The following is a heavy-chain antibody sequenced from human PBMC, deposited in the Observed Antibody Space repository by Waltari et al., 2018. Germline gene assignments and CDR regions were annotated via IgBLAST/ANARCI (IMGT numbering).Heavy chain of an antibody. Sequence: QVQLQESGPGLVKPSETLSLTCTVSGGSISCHYWSWIRQPPGKGLEWIGYIYYSGSTNYNPSLKSRVTISVDTSKNQFSLKLSSVTAADTAVYYCARGLGDDSSGYYHNDAFDIWGQGTMVTVSS. CDR2: IYYSGST. CDR1: GGSISCHY. D-gene: IGHD3-22*01. J-gene: IGHJ3*02. V-gene: IGHV4-59*11. CDR3: ARGLGDDSSGYYHNDAFDI.